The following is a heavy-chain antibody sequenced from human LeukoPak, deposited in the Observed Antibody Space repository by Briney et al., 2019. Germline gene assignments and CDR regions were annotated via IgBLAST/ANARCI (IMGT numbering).Heavy chain of an antibody. CDR2: IYPGDSDT. Sequence: GESLKISCKGSGYSFTSYWIGWMRQMPGKGLEWMGIIYPGDSDTRYSPSFQGQVTISADKSISTAYLQWSSLKASDTAMYYCASYIVGATTAYYFDYWGQGTLVTVSS. CDR3: ASYIVGATTAYYFDY. CDR1: GYSFTSYW. J-gene: IGHJ4*02. V-gene: IGHV5-51*01. D-gene: IGHD1-26*01.